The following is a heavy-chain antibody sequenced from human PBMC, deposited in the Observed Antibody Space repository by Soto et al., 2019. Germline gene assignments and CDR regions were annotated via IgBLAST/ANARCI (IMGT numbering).Heavy chain of an antibody. J-gene: IGHJ4*02. D-gene: IGHD2-15*01. Sequence: QVQLKQSGPRLARPSGTLSLTCVVSGGSISSTNWWTWVRQTPGKGLEWIGEVYHTGSTKYNPSLKNRLTISVDKSNNQFSLNLKSVTAADTAVYYCATLPPRIVVVVLPIPSWGQGTLVTVSS. CDR1: GGSISSTNW. CDR2: VYHTGST. CDR3: ATLPPRIVVVVLPIPS. V-gene: IGHV4-4*02.